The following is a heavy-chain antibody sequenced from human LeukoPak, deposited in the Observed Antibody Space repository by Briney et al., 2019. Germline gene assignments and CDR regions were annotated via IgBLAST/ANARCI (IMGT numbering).Heavy chain of an antibody. CDR2: IYSGGST. J-gene: IGHJ2*01. CDR3: AKEGRSPDWYFDL. CDR1: GFTVSSNY. D-gene: IGHD3-10*01. Sequence: GGSLRLSCAASGFTVSSNYMSWVRQAPGKGLEWVSVIYSGGSTYYADSVKGRFTISRDNSKNTLYLQMNSLRAEDTAVYYCAKEGRSPDWYFDLWGRGTLVTVSS. V-gene: IGHV3-66*01.